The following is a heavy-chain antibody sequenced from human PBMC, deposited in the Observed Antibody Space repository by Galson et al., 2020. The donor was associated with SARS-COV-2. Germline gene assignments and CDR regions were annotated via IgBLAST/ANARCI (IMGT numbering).Heavy chain of an antibody. J-gene: IGHJ4*02. D-gene: IGHD2-8*02. V-gene: IGHV4-34*01. Sequence: LETLSLTCAVYGGSFSGYYWSWIRQPPGKGLEWLGEINSSGSTNYHPSLKTRATISVDTSKNHFSLKLGSVTAADTAVYYCAREEHFVLLVSATRMCYFASWGGGTLATVAS. CDR3: AREEHFVLLVSATRMCYFAS. CDR2: INSSGST. CDR1: GGSFSGYY.